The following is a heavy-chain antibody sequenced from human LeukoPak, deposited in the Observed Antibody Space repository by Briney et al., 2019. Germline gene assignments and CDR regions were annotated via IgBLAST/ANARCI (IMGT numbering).Heavy chain of an antibody. CDR2: ISAYNGNT. J-gene: IGHJ4*02. CDR3: ARDLPLYSSSWSPSDY. D-gene: IGHD6-13*01. Sequence: ASVKVSCKASGYTFTSYGISWVRQAPGQGLEWMGWISAYNGNTNYAQKLQGRVTMTTDTSTSTAYMELRGLRPDDTAVYYCARDLPLYSSSWSPSDYWGQGTLVTVSS. V-gene: IGHV1-18*01. CDR1: GYTFTSYG.